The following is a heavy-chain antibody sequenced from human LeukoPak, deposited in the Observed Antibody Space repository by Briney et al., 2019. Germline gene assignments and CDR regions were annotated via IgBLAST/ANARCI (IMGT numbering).Heavy chain of an antibody. D-gene: IGHD3-10*01. CDR1: GGSISSGGYY. Sequence: SQTLSLTCTVSGGSISSGGYYWSWIRQHPGKGLEWIGYIYYSGSTYYNPSFKSRVTISVDTSKNQFSLKLSSVTAAGTAVYYCARDGSGSYHFDYWGQGTLVTVSS. CDR2: IYYSGST. CDR3: ARDGSGSYHFDY. V-gene: IGHV4-31*03. J-gene: IGHJ4*02.